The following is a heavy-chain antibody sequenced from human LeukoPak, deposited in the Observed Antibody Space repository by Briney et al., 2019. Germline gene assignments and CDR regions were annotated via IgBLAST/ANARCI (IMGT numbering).Heavy chain of an antibody. Sequence: PGGPLRLSCSASGFTFSTYTMNWVRQAPGKGLEWVSSISYDSSYIYYADSVKGRFTISRDNARNSLFLQMNSLRAEDTAVYYCASDPGPAGYWGQGTLVTVSS. V-gene: IGHV3-21*01. CDR2: ISYDSSYI. CDR3: ASDPGPAGY. CDR1: GFTFSTYT. J-gene: IGHJ4*02.